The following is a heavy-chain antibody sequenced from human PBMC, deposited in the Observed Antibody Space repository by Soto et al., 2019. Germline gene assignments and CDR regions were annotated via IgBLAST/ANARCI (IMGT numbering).Heavy chain of an antibody. Sequence: GGSLRLSCAASGFTFSTYSMNWVRQAPGKGLEWVSYISSSSITTHYADSVKGRFTISRDNAKNSLYLQMNSLTDEDTAVYYCARDHLVGAAPFDYWGQGTQVTVSS. CDR1: GFTFSTYS. CDR3: ARDHLVGAAPFDY. D-gene: IGHD1-26*01. V-gene: IGHV3-48*02. J-gene: IGHJ4*02. CDR2: ISSSSITT.